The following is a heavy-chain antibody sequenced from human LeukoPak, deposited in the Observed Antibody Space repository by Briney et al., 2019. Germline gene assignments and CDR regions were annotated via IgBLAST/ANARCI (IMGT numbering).Heavy chain of an antibody. CDR2: INHSGST. CDR1: GGSFSGYY. V-gene: IGHV4-34*01. Sequence: SETLSLTCAVYGGSFSGYYWSWIRQPPGKGLEWIGEINHSGSTNYNPSLKSRVTISVDTSKNQFSLKLSSVTAADTAVYYCAXXXXXXXXXXTGYHPRGYFDYWGQGTLVTVSS. CDR3: AXXXXXXXXXXTGYHPRGYFDY. D-gene: IGHD3-9*01. J-gene: IGHJ4*02.